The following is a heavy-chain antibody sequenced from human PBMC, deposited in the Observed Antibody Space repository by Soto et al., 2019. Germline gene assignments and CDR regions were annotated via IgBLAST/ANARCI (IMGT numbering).Heavy chain of an antibody. Sequence: GGSLRLTCAASVFTFRNDAIHWFREAPGKGLEWVAVISRDGSHKYYLDSVKGRFTISRDNSKDTVNLLMNSLRDDDSAMYYCARSRNSAVADSFDFWGQGTLVTVSS. J-gene: IGHJ4*02. CDR3: ARSRNSAVADSFDF. V-gene: IGHV3-30*04. CDR2: ISRDGSHK. CDR1: VFTFRNDA. D-gene: IGHD1-26*01.